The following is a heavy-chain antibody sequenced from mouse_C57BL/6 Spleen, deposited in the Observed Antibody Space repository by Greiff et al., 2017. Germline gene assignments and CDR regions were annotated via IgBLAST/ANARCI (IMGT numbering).Heavy chain of an antibody. Sequence: QVQLQQPGAELVKPGASVKLSCKASGYTFTSYWMQWVKQRPGQGLEWIGEIDPSDSYTNDNQKFKGKATVTVDTSSSTAYMQLSSRTSEDSAVYYWARGGGSSPWFAYWGQGTLVTVSA. CDR3: ARGGGSSPWFAY. CDR1: GYTFTSYW. V-gene: IGHV1-50*01. J-gene: IGHJ3*01. D-gene: IGHD1-1*01. CDR2: IDPSDSYT.